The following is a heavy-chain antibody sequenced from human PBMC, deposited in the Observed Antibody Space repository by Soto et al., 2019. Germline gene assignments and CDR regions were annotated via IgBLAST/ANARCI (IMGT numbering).Heavy chain of an antibody. CDR2: INAANGNT. CDR3: ATDYGSNWRL. Sequence: QAHLVQSGAEVKMPGDSVQVSCKASGFVSTNYNFHWVRQAPGQSLEWMGRINAANGNTQYSQNFQGRVTFTSDASASTAFMELTNLRXXXXXXYYCATDYGSNWRLWGQGTLVSVSS. V-gene: IGHV1-3*01. J-gene: IGHJ4*02. D-gene: IGHD3-10*01. CDR1: GFVSTNYN.